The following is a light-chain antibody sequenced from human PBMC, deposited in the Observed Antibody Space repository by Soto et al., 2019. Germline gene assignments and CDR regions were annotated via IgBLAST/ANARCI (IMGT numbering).Light chain of an antibody. CDR1: SSDVGGYNY. CDR3: SSYTSSSTQV. CDR2: DVS. V-gene: IGLV2-14*01. Sequence: QSVLTQPAYVSGSPGQSLTIFCTRTSSDVGGYNYVSWYQQHPGKAPKLMIYDVSNRPSGVSNRFSGSKSGNTASLTISGLQAEDEADYYCSSYTSSSTQVFGTGTKVTVL. J-gene: IGLJ1*01.